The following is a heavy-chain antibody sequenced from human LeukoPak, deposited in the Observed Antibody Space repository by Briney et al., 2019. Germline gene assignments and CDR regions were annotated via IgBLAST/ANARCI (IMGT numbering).Heavy chain of an antibody. D-gene: IGHD6-6*01. CDR1: GGSFSGYY. Sequence: PSETLSLTCAVYGGSFSGYYWSWIRQPPGKGLEWIGEINHSGSTNYNPSLKSRVTISVDTSKNQFSLKLSSVTAADTAVYYCARAAVSRSSEGVDYWGQGTLVTVSS. CDR3: ARAAVSRSSEGVDY. J-gene: IGHJ4*02. CDR2: INHSGST. V-gene: IGHV4-34*01.